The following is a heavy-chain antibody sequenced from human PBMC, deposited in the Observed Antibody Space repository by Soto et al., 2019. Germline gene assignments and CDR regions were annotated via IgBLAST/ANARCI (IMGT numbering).Heavy chain of an antibody. CDR3: AVGYYSATNPLFDY. CDR2: INAGNGNT. V-gene: IGHV1-3*01. CDR1: GYTFTSYA. D-gene: IGHD3-10*01. Sequence: GASVKVSCKASGYTFTSYAMHWVRQAPGQRLEWMGWINAGNGNTKYSQKFQGRVTITRDTSASTAYMELSSLRSEDTAVYYCAVGYYSATNPLFDYWGQGNLVTVSS. J-gene: IGHJ4*02.